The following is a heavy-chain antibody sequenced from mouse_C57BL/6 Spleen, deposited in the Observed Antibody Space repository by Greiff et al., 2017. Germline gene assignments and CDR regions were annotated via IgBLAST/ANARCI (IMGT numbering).Heavy chain of an antibody. V-gene: IGHV1-50*01. J-gene: IGHJ4*01. CDR1: GYTFTSYW. CDR3: ARGGSSGYGAMDY. Sequence: QVRLQQPGAELVKPGASVKLSCKASGYTFTSYWMQWVKQRPGQGLEWIGEIDPSDSYTNYNQKFKGKATLTVDTSSSTAYMQLSSLTSEDSAVYYCARGGSSGYGAMDYWGQGTSVTVSS. CDR2: IDPSDSYT. D-gene: IGHD3-2*02.